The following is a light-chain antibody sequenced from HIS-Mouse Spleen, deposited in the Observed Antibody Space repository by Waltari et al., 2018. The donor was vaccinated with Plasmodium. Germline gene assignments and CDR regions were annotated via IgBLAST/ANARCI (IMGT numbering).Light chain of an antibody. J-gene: IGLJ2*01. CDR1: ALPKKY. V-gene: IGLV3-10*01. CDR2: EDS. Sequence: SYELTQPPSVSVCPGQTARITCSGVALPKKYAYWYQQKSGQDPVLVIYEDSKRPSRVPERVAGSSSRTMSTLTLRGGQVEDEADDYCYSTDRSGSDVGFRGGTKLTVL. CDR3: YSTDRSGSDVG.